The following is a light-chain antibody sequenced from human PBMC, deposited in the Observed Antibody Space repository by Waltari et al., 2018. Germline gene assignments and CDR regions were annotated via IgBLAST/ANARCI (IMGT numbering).Light chain of an antibody. Sequence: DIVMTQTPLSLPFTPGEPASISCRSSQSLLHSNGNTYLHWYLQKPGQSPQLLIYGGSNRAYGVPERFSGSGSGTDFTLKISKVEAEDVGVYYCVQAVAFPLTYGGGTKVEIK. CDR1: QSLLHSNGNTY. V-gene: IGKV2-40*01. CDR3: VQAVAFPLT. J-gene: IGKJ4*01. CDR2: GGS.